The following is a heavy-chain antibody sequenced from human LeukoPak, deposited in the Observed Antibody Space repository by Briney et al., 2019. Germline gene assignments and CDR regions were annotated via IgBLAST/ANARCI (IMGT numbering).Heavy chain of an antibody. V-gene: IGHV3-74*01. CDR3: ASLGYCSGGSCDY. D-gene: IGHD2-15*01. Sequence: PGGSLRLSCAASGFTFSSYWMDWVRQAPGKGLVWVSRINSDGSSTSYADSVKGRFTISRDNAKNTLYLQMNSLRAEDTAVYYCASLGYCSGGSCDYWGQGTLVTVSS. CDR1: GFTFSSYW. J-gene: IGHJ4*02. CDR2: INSDGSST.